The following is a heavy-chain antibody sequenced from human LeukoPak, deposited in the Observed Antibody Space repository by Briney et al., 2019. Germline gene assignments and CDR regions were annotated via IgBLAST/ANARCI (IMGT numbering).Heavy chain of an antibody. Sequence: PSETLSLTSTLSGGSITTFYWTWIRRPPGTELEWFGYIYFRGSTTYTPSLKSLVTMSVDTSKSHFSLRRSSVTPADTAVYYCARLQVHPERFDYWGQGALVTVSS. CDR2: IYFRGST. V-gene: IGHV4-59*01. J-gene: IGHJ4*02. CDR3: ARLQVHPERFDY. CDR1: GGSITTFY.